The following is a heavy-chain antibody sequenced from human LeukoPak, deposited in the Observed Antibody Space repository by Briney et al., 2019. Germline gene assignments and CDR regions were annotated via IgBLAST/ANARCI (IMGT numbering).Heavy chain of an antibody. CDR3: AREMQQTGIVAAAEDAFDV. V-gene: IGHV4-39*02. CDR2: IYYSGST. D-gene: IGHD6-13*01. CDR1: AGSISSSSYY. Sequence: SETLSLTCTAAAGSISSSSYYWGRLRQTPGKGLEWIGSIYYSGSTYYNHALKSRVTISVDTYKDKCSLKLRSVSAADTAVYCCAREMQQTGIVAAAEDAFDVWRQGTMVTVSS. J-gene: IGHJ3*01.